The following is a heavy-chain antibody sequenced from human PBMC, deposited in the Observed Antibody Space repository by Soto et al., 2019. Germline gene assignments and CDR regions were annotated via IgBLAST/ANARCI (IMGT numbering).Heavy chain of an antibody. J-gene: IGHJ4*02. V-gene: IGHV4-59*01. CDR1: GGSISSYY. Sequence: QVQLQESGPGLVKPSETLSLTCTVSGGSISSYYWSWIRQPPGKGLEWIGYIYYSGRTNYNPSLKSRVTISVDTSKNQFSLKLSSVTAADTAVYYCARLIVIPVYGGHFDYWGQGTLVTVSS. CDR3: ARLIVIPVYGGHFDY. D-gene: IGHD3-16*02. CDR2: IYYSGRT.